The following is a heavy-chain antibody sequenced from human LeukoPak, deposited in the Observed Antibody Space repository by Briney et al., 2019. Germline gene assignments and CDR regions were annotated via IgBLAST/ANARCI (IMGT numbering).Heavy chain of an antibody. D-gene: IGHD2-21*02. CDR3: ARVPAQHIVVVTHDAFDI. V-gene: IGHV3-74*01. CDR2: INSDGSST. J-gene: IGHJ3*02. Sequence: GGSLRLSCVASGFTFTRYAMHWVRQAPGKGLVWVSRINSDGSSTSYADSVKGRFTISRDNAKNTLYLQMNSLRAEDTAVYYCARVPAQHIVVVTHDAFDIWGQGTMVTVSS. CDR1: GFTFTRYA.